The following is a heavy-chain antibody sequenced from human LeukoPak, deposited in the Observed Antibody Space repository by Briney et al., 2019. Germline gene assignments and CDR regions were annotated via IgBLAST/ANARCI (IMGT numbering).Heavy chain of an antibody. CDR1: GFTFSSYA. J-gene: IGHJ4*02. CDR3: AKVGITMVRGVSYFDY. D-gene: IGHD3-10*01. Sequence: TGGSLRLSCAASGFTFSSYAMSWVRQAPGKGLEWVSAISGSGGSTYYADSVKGRFTISRDKSKNTLYLQMNSLRAEDTAVYYCAKVGITMVRGVSYFDYWGQGTLVTVSS. V-gene: IGHV3-23*01. CDR2: ISGSGGST.